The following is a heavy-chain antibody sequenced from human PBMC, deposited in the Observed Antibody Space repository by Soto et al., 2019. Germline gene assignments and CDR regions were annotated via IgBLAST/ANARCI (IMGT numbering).Heavy chain of an antibody. CDR3: ARQGYGSGSSPYYYYYYMDV. J-gene: IGHJ6*03. V-gene: IGHV5-51*01. CDR2: IYPGDSDT. CDR1: GYSFTSYW. D-gene: IGHD3-10*01. Sequence: GESLKISCKGSGYSFTSYWIGWVRQMPGKGLEWMGIIYPGDSDTRYSPSFQGQVTISADKSISTAYLQWSSLKASDTAMYYCARQGYGSGSSPYYYYYYMDVWGKGTTVTVSS.